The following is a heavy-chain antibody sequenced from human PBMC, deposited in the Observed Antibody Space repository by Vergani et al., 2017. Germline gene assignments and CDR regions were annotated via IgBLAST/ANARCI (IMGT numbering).Heavy chain of an antibody. CDR1: GGTFSSYA. D-gene: IGHD6-19*01. CDR3: ARGGWYKYNWFEP. CDR2: IIPIFGTA. V-gene: IGHV1-69*01. Sequence: QVQLVQSGAEVKKPGYSVKVSCKASGGTFSSYAISWVRQAPGKGLEWMGGIIPIFGTANYAQKFQGRVPITADDSTSTAYMELSSLRSEDTAVYYCARGGWYKYNWFEPWGQGTLVTVSS. J-gene: IGHJ5*02.